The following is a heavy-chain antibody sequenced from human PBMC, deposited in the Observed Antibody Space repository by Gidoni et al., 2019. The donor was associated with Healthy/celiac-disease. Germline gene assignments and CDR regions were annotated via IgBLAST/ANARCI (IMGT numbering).Heavy chain of an antibody. CDR3: ARDESGWSALDY. J-gene: IGHJ4*02. Sequence: QVQLVESGGGVVQPGRSLRLSCAASGFTFSSHGMHWVRQAPGKGLEWVAVIWYDGSNNYYADSVKGRFTISRDNSKNTLYLQMNSLRAEDTAVYYCARDESGWSALDYWGQGTLVTVSS. CDR1: GFTFSSHG. D-gene: IGHD6-19*01. V-gene: IGHV3-33*01. CDR2: IWYDGSNN.